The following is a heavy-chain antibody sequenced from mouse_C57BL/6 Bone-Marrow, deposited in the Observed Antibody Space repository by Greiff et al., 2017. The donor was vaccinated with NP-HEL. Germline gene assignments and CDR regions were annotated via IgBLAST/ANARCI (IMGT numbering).Heavy chain of an antibody. D-gene: IGHD1-1*01. CDR3: ARRDYYYGTAWFAY. V-gene: IGHV1-18*01. CDR2: INPNNGGT. CDR1: GYTFTAYN. Sequence: SGPELVKPGASVKIPCKASGYTFTAYNMDWVKQSHGKSLEWIGDINPNNGGTIYNQKFKGKATLTVDKSSSTAYMEIRSLTSEDAAVYYCARRDYYYGTAWFAYWGQGTLVTVSA. J-gene: IGHJ3*01.